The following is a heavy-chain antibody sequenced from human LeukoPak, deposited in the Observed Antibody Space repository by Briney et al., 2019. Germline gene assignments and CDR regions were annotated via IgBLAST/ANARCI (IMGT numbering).Heavy chain of an antibody. CDR2: IYYGGSA. CDR3: ARHGSSYSFDY. Sequence: SETLSLSCTVSGGSVGSYYWSWIRQSPGKGLEWIGYIYYGGSANYNPSLKSRATISIDRSKNQSSLKPSSLTAADTAVYYCARHGSSYSFDYWGQGTLVTVSS. V-gene: IGHV4-59*08. CDR1: GGSVGSYY. J-gene: IGHJ4*02. D-gene: IGHD6-13*01.